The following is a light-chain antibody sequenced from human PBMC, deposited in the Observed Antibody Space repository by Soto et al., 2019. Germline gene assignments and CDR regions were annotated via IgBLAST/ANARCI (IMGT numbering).Light chain of an antibody. CDR3: AAWDDSLSAYV. J-gene: IGLJ2*01. CDR2: RNN. V-gene: IGLV1-47*01. Sequence: QSALTQPPSASGTPGQRVTISCSGSSSNIGSNYVYWYQQLPGTAPKLLIYRNNQRPSGVPDRFSGSKSGTSASLAVSGLRYEDEADYYCAAWDDSLSAYVF. CDR1: SSNIGSNY.